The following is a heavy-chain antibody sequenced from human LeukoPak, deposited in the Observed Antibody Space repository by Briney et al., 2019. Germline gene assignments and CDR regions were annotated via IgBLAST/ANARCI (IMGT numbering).Heavy chain of an antibody. J-gene: IGHJ4*02. CDR2: ISAYNGGT. D-gene: IGHD3-10*01. V-gene: IGHV1-18*01. Sequence: ASVKVSCKASGYTFSSYGFSWVRQAPGQGLEWMGWISAYNGGTKYAQKVQGRVTMTTDTSTTTAYMELRSLRSDDTAVYYCARRPYGSGSYTFDYWGQGTLVTVSS. CDR1: GYTFSSYG. CDR3: ARRPYGSGSYTFDY.